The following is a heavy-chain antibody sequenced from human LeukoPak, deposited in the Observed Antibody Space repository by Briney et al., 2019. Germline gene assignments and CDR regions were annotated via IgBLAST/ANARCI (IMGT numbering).Heavy chain of an antibody. Sequence: SETLSLTCAVYGGSFSGYYWSWIRQPPGKGLEWIGEINHSGSTNYNPSLKSRVTISVDTSKNQFSLKLSSVTAADTAVYYCARSGGWGIYYYYGMDVWGQGTTVTVSS. CDR1: GGSFSGYY. CDR2: INHSGST. V-gene: IGHV4-34*01. CDR3: ARSGGWGIYYYYGMDV. J-gene: IGHJ6*02. D-gene: IGHD6-19*01.